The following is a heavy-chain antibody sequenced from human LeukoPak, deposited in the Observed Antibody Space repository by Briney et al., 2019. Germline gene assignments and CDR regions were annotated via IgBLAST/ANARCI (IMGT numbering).Heavy chain of an antibody. CDR1: GFTFSSYA. Sequence: GGSLRLSCAASGFTFSSYAMSWVRQAPGKGLEWVSAISGSGGSTYYADSVKGRFTISRDNSKNTLYLQMNSLRAEDTAVYYCARDSSSWIKISWGQGTLVTVSS. V-gene: IGHV3-23*01. D-gene: IGHD6-13*01. CDR3: ARDSSSWIKIS. CDR2: ISGSGGST. J-gene: IGHJ5*02.